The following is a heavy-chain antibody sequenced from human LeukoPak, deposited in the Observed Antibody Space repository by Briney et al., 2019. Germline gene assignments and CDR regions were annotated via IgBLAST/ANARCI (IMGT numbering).Heavy chain of an antibody. CDR1: GFTVSTNY. CDR3: ARDSPEEYYYSMDV. CDR2: IYTGGTT. V-gene: IGHV3-53*01. J-gene: IGHJ6*02. D-gene: IGHD1-14*01. Sequence: GRSLRLSCAASGFTVSTNYMNWVRQAPGKGLEWVSVIYTGGTTYYADSVKGRFTLSRDNSKNTLYLQMNSLRAEDTAVYYCARDSPEEYYYSMDVWGQGTTVTVS.